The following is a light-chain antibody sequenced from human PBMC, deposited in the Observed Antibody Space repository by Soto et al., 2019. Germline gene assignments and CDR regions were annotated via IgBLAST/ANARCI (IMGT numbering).Light chain of an antibody. CDR2: GAS. CDR3: QQYGSSPT. V-gene: IGKV3-20*01. J-gene: IGKJ1*01. Sequence: EIVLTQSPGTLSLSPGERATLSCRASQSVSRSNLAWYQQKPGQAPRLLIYGASSRATGIPDRFSDSGSGTDFTLTISRLEPEDFAVYYCQQYGSSPTFGQGTKVEIK. CDR1: QSVSRSN.